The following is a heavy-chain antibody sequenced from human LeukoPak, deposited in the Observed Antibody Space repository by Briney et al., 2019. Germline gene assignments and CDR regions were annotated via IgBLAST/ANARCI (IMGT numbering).Heavy chain of an antibody. V-gene: IGHV4-30-4*01. CDR3: AREEVVVTAAGGAFDI. CDR1: GGSISSGDYY. D-gene: IGHD2-21*02. CDR2: IYYSGST. J-gene: IGHJ3*02. Sequence: SQTLSLTCTVSGGSISSGDYYWRWIRQPPGKGLEWIGYIYYSGSTYYNPSLKSRVTISVDTSKNQFSLKLSSVTAADTAVYYCAREEVVVTAAGGAFDIWGQGTMVTVSS.